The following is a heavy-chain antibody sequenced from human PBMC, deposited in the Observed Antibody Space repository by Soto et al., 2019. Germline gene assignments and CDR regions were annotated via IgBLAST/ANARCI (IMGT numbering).Heavy chain of an antibody. D-gene: IGHD6-13*01. J-gene: IGHJ4*02. Sequence: SETLSLTCTVSGGSINGYYWSWIRQPPGKGLEWIGYIYYSGSTNYNPSLKSRVTISVDTSKNQFSLKLSSVTAADTAVYYCARQRSSSWLQYFDYWGQGTLVTVSS. CDR1: GGSINGYY. CDR3: ARQRSSSWLQYFDY. V-gene: IGHV4-59*08. CDR2: IYYSGST.